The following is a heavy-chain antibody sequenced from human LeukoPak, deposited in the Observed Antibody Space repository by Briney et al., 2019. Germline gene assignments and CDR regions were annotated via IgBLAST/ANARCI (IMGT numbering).Heavy chain of an antibody. V-gene: IGHV1-3*01. CDR3: ARERGGSYGSDY. CDR1: GYTFTSYA. J-gene: IGHJ4*02. CDR2: INAGNGNT. Sequence: ASVKVSCKASGYTFTSYAMHWVRQAPGQRLEWMGWINAGNGNTKYSQKFQGRVTITRDTSASTAYMELSSLRSENTAVYYCARERGGSYGSDYWGQGTLVTVSS. D-gene: IGHD1-26*01.